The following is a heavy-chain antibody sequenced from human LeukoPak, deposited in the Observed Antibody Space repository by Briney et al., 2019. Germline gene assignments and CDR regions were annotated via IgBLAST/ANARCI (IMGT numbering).Heavy chain of an antibody. V-gene: IGHV4-59*01. Sequence: SETLSLTCTVSGGSISSFYWSWIRQPPGKGLEWIGYIYYTGSTNYNSSLKSRVTISVDTSKNQFSLNLSSVTAADTAVYYCARVSPHSIAATSRYYFDYWGQGTLVTVSS. CDR1: GGSISSFY. J-gene: IGHJ4*02. CDR2: IYYTGST. D-gene: IGHD6-13*01. CDR3: ARVSPHSIAATSRYYFDY.